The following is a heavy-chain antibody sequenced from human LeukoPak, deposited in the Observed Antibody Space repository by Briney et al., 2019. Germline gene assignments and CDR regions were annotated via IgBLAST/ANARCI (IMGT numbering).Heavy chain of an antibody. Sequence: SETLSLTCTVSGGSVSSGSYYWSWIRQPPGKGLEWIGYIYYSGSTNYNPSLKSRVTISVDTSKNQFSLKLSSVTAADTAVYYCARDDDRAFDIWGQGTMVTASS. CDR1: GGSVSSGSYY. J-gene: IGHJ3*02. CDR2: IYYSGST. D-gene: IGHD3-16*01. CDR3: ARDDDRAFDI. V-gene: IGHV4-61*01.